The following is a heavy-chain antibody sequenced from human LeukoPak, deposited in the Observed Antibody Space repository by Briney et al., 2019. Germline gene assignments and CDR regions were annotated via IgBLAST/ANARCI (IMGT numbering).Heavy chain of an antibody. CDR3: AKPQGGSYGVVGLDI. Sequence: PGGSLRLSCAASGFTFSSYSMNWVRQAPGKGLEWVSSISSSSSYIYYADSVKGRFTISRDNAKNSLYLQMNSLRAEDTAVYYCAKPQGGSYGVVGLDIWGQGTMVAVSS. J-gene: IGHJ3*02. CDR2: ISSSSSYI. V-gene: IGHV3-21*01. D-gene: IGHD1-26*01. CDR1: GFTFSSYS.